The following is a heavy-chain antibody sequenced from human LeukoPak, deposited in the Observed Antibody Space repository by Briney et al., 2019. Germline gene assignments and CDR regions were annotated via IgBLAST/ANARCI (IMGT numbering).Heavy chain of an antibody. CDR3: ARHPYDFWSGYYRINWFDP. CDR1: GGSISSGSYY. J-gene: IGHJ5*02. Sequence: SETLSLTCTVSGGSISSGSYYWSWIRQPAGKGLEWIGRIYTSGSTNYNPSLKSRVTISVDTSKNQFSLKLSSVTAADTAVYYCARHPYDFWSGYYRINWFDPWGQGTLVTVSS. V-gene: IGHV4-61*02. D-gene: IGHD3-3*01. CDR2: IYTSGST.